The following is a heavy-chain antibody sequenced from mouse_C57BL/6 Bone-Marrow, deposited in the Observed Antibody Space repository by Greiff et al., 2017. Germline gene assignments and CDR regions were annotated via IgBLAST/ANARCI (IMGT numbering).Heavy chain of an antibody. J-gene: IGHJ4*01. CDR2: IRSKSNNYAT. D-gene: IGHD2-4*01. V-gene: IGHV10-1*01. CDR3: VGYDYDGDY. Sequence: EVKVVESGGGLVQPKGSLKLSCAASGFSFNTYAMNWVRQAPGKGLEWVARIRSKSNNYATYYADSVKDRFTISRDDSESMLYLQMNNLKTEDTAMYYCVGYDYDGDYWGQGTSVTVSS. CDR1: GFSFNTYA.